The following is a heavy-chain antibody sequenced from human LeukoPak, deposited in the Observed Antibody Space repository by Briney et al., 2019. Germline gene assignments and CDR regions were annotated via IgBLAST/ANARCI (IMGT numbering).Heavy chain of an antibody. V-gene: IGHV3-30*18. D-gene: IGHD2-15*01. Sequence: GRSLRLSCAASGFTFSSYGMHWVRQAPGKGLEWVAVISYDGSNKYYADSVKGRFTISRDNSKNMLYLQMNSLRAEDTAVYYCAQGAGYCSGGSCYSIDYWGQGTLVTVSS. CDR3: AQGAGYCSGGSCYSIDY. J-gene: IGHJ4*02. CDR1: GFTFSSYG. CDR2: ISYDGSNK.